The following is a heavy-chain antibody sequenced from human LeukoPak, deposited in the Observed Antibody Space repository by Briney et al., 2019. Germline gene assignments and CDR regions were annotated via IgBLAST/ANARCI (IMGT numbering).Heavy chain of an antibody. D-gene: IGHD2-8*01. V-gene: IGHV4-39*07. CDR1: GGSISSSSFY. Sequence: PSETLSLTCTVSGGSISSSSFYWAAIRQPPGKGLEWIGSIYYSGTTYYNPSLKSRVTISVDTSKSHFSLKLSSVTAADTAVYYCAGLYCTNGVCHFGYWGQGTLVTVSS. CDR3: AGLYCTNGVCHFGY. CDR2: IYYSGTT. J-gene: IGHJ4*02.